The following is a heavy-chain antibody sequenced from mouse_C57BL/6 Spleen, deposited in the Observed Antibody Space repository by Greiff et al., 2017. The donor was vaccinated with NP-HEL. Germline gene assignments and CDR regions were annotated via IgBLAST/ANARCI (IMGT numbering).Heavy chain of an antibody. J-gene: IGHJ2*01. Sequence: VHLVESGAELARPGASVKLSCKASGYTFTSYGISWVKQRTGQGLEWIGEIYPRSGNTYYNEKFKGKATLTADKSSSTAYMELRSLTSEDSAVYFCARDYGSTSYYFDDWGQGTTLTVSS. CDR3: ARDYGSTSYYFDD. D-gene: IGHD1-1*01. CDR2: IYPRSGNT. CDR1: GYTFTSYG. V-gene: IGHV1-81*01.